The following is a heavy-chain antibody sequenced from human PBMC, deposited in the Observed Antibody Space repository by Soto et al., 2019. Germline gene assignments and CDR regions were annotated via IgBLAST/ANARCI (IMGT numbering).Heavy chain of an antibody. CDR3: ALLVGVAGPFDY. Sequence: QITLKESGPTLVKPTQTLTLTCTFSGFSLSTSGMGVGWIRQPPGEALEWLALIYWDDDKRYSPSLKSRLTITKDTSKNQVVLTMTNMDPVDTATYYCALLVGVAGPFDYWGQGTLVTVSS. CDR1: GFSLSTSGMG. D-gene: IGHD6-19*01. CDR2: IYWDDDK. J-gene: IGHJ4*02. V-gene: IGHV2-5*02.